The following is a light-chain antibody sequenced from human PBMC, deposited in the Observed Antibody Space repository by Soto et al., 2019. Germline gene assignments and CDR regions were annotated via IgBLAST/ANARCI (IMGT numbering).Light chain of an antibody. V-gene: IGKV1-5*03. CDR3: QQYNSYPYT. CDR1: QTISSW. CDR2: KAS. J-gene: IGKJ5*01. Sequence: DIQMTQSPSTLSGSVGDRVTITCRASQTISSWLAWYQQKPVKAPKLLIYKASTLKSGVPSRFSGSGSGTEFTLTISSLQPDDFATYYCQQYNSYPYTFGQGTRLEIK.